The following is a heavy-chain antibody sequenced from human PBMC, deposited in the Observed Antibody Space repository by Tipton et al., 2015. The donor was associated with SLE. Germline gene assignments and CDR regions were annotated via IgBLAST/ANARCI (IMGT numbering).Heavy chain of an antibody. CDR1: GFTFDNYA. D-gene: IGHD2-15*01. J-gene: IGHJ1*01. Sequence: SLRLSCAASGFTFDNYAMHWVRQAPGKGLEWVAVIWYDGSKKYYADSVKGRFTISRDNAKNSLYLQMNSLRAEDTAVYYCVRVGYCSGGSCDTDLIAEYFQYWGQGTLVTVSS. V-gene: IGHV3-33*01. CDR3: VRVGYCSGGSCDTDLIAEYFQY. CDR2: IWYDGSKK.